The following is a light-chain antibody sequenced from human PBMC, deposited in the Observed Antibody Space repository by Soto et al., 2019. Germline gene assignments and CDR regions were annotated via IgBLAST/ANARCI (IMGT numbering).Light chain of an antibody. V-gene: IGKV1-8*01. Sequence: AIRMTQSPSSFSASTGDRVTITCRASQGISSYLAWYQQKPGKAPKLLIYAASTLQSGVPSRFSGSGSGTDFTLTISCLQSEDFATYYCQQYYSYLSITFGQGTRLEI. CDR2: AAS. CDR1: QGISSY. CDR3: QQYYSYLSIT. J-gene: IGKJ5*01.